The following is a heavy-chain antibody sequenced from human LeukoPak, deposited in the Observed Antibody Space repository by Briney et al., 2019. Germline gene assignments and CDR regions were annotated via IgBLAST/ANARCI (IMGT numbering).Heavy chain of an antibody. CDR2: ISSSGGST. CDR3: AKDPRLALPIYFDY. V-gene: IGHV3-23*01. D-gene: IGHD2-2*02. J-gene: IGHJ4*02. CDR1: GFTFSSYA. Sequence: AGGSLRLSCAASGFTFSSYAMSWVRQAPGKGLEWASAISSSGGSTYYADSVKGRFTISRDNSKNTLYLQMNSLRAEDTAVYYCAKDPRLALPIYFDYWGQGTLVTVSS.